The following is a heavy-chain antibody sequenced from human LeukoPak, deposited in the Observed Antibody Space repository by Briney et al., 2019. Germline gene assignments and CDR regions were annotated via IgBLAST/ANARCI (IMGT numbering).Heavy chain of an antibody. V-gene: IGHV3-48*01. D-gene: IGHD1-1*01. CDR3: VRVKGTYFDY. CDR1: GFPLSSYS. CDR2: ISASGSAI. J-gene: IGHJ4*02. Sequence: GGSLRLSCAASGFPLSSYSMNWVRQAPGKGLEWILYISASGSAIYYVDSVKGRVTVSRDNARNSLFLQMDSPRAEDTAVYYCVRVKGTYFDYWGPGTLVTVSS.